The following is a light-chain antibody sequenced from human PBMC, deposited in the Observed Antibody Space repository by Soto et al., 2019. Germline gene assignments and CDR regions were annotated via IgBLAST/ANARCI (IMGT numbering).Light chain of an antibody. J-gene: IGKJ4*01. CDR1: QSVNSY. V-gene: IGKV3-11*01. CDR3: QQRSNWLT. Sequence: EIVLTQSPATLSLSPGERATLSCRASQSVNSYLAWYQQKPGQAPRLLIYDASNRATGIPARFSGSGSGTDFTLTISSLEPEDCAVYYCQQRSNWLTFGGGTKVEIK. CDR2: DAS.